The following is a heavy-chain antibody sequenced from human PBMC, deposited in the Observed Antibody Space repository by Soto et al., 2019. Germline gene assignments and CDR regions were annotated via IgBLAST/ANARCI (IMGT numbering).Heavy chain of an antibody. CDR1: GFNFSNYA. D-gene: IGHD3-16*01. CDR2: ISATGGGT. Sequence: PGGSLRLSCAASGFNFSNYAMSWVRQAPGKGLEWVSLISATGGGTYYADSVKGRFTISRDHSHNTLYLQVHSLTAEDTAVYYCAKDRRAGGNSAFYFDFWGQGAQVTVSS. J-gene: IGHJ4*02. CDR3: AKDRRAGGNSAFYFDF. V-gene: IGHV3-23*01.